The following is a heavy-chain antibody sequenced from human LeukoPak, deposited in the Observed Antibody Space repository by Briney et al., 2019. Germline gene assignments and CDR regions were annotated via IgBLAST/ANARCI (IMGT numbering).Heavy chain of an antibody. CDR1: GGSISSYY. CDR3: ARVYDSSGYYTSPGEFVNYYYMDV. Sequence: SETLSLTCTVSGGSISSYYWSWIRQPPGKGLEWIGYIYYSGSTNYNPSLKSRVTISVDTSKNQFSLKLSSVTAADTAVYYCARVYDSSGYYTSPGEFVNYYYMDVWGKGTTVTVSS. CDR2: IYYSGST. D-gene: IGHD3-22*01. J-gene: IGHJ6*03. V-gene: IGHV4-59*01.